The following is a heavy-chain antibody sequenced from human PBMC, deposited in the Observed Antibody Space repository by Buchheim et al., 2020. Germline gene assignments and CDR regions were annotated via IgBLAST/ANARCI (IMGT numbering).Heavy chain of an antibody. D-gene: IGHD3-22*01. J-gene: IGHJ4*02. V-gene: IGHV3-33*01. CDR3: AREPLYYYDSSGYFFDY. Sequence: QVQLVESGGGVVQPGRSLRLSCAASRFTFSSYGMHWVRQAPGKGLEWVAVIWYDGSHKYYADSVKGRFTISRDNSKNTLYLQINSLRAEDTAVYYCAREPLYYYDSSGYFFDYWGQGTL. CDR2: IWYDGSHK. CDR1: RFTFSSYG.